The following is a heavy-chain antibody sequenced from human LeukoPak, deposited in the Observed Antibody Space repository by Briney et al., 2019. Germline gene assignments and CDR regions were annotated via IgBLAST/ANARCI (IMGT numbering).Heavy chain of an antibody. Sequence: GESLKISGKGSGYSFTSYWIGWVRQMPGKGLEWMGIIYPGDSDTRYSPSFQGQVTISADKPLSTAYLQWSSLKPSDTAMYYCARGSGSYHTAYMNWGQGSPVTVSS. CDR3: ARGSGSYHTAYMN. CDR1: GYSFTSYW. V-gene: IGHV5-51*04. D-gene: IGHD1-26*01. CDR2: IYPGDSDT. J-gene: IGHJ4*02.